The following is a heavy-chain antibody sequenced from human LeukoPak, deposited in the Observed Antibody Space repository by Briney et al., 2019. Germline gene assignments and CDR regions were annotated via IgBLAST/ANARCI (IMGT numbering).Heavy chain of an antibody. CDR3: ARWQYTISSGWFDP. J-gene: IGHJ5*02. V-gene: IGHV4-59*08. Sequence: PSETLSLTCTLSGGSISSRYWSWIRQPPGKGLEWIGSIYYSGGTNYNPSLQGRVSISVDTSKIQFSLKLSSVTAADTAGYYCARWQYTISSGWFDPWGQGSLVTVSS. D-gene: IGHD6-6*01. CDR1: GGSISSRY. CDR2: IYYSGGT.